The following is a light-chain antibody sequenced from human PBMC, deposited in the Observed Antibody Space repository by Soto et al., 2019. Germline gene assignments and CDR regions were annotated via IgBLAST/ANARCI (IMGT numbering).Light chain of an antibody. V-gene: IGKV1-9*01. Sequence: DIQLTQSPSFLSASVGARVTITCRARQGISSYLAWYQQRPGKAPKLLIYGASTLQSGVPSRFSGSGSGTEFTLTISRLQPEDFTTYYCQQFNSYPLTFGGGTKVEIK. CDR2: GAS. CDR3: QQFNSYPLT. J-gene: IGKJ4*01. CDR1: QGISSY.